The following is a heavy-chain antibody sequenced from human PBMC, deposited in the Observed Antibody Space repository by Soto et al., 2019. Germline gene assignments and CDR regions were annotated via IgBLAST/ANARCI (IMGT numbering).Heavy chain of an antibody. D-gene: IGHD6-6*01. V-gene: IGHV3-9*01. J-gene: IGHJ4*02. CDR1: GFTFDDYA. Sequence: EVQLVESGGGLVQPGRSLRLSCAASGFTFDDYAMHWVRQAPGKGLEWVSGISWNSGSIGYADSVKGRFTISRDNAKNSLYLQMNSLRAEDTALYYCAKDRGIAARRFIEFDYWGPGTLVTVSS. CDR3: AKDRGIAARRFIEFDY. CDR2: ISWNSGSI.